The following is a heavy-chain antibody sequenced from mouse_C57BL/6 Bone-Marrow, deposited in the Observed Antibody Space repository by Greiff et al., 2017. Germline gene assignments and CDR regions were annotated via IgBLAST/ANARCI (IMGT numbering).Heavy chain of an antibody. CDR3: ARGAIYFDY. J-gene: IGHJ2*01. V-gene: IGHV1-82*01. CDR1: GYAFSSSW. Sequence: QVQLQQSGPELVKPGASVKISCKASGYAFSSSWMHWVKQRPGKGLEWIGRIYPGDGDTNYNGKFKGKATLTADKSSSTAYMQLSSLTSEDSAVYFCARGAIYFDYWGQGTTLTVSS. CDR2: IYPGDGDT.